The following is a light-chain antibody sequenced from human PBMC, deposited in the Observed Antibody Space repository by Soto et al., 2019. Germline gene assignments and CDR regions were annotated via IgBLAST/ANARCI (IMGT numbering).Light chain of an antibody. V-gene: IGLV2-14*01. J-gene: IGLJ3*02. CDR2: EVS. Sequence: QSALTQPASVSGSPGQSITISCTGTSSDVGGYNYVSWYQQHPGTAPKLMIYEVSNRPSGVSNRFSGSKSGNTASLTISGLQAEDEADYYCSSYTSSSTRVFGGGTKRTVL. CDR1: SSDVGGYNY. CDR3: SSYTSSSTRV.